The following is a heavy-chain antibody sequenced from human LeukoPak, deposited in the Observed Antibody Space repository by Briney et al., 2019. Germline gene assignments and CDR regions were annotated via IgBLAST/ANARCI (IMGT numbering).Heavy chain of an antibody. V-gene: IGHV3-21*01. CDR3: ARDGSTVTEDWFDP. CDR1: GFTFSSYS. D-gene: IGHD4-11*01. Sequence: PGGSLRLSCAASGFTFSSYSMNWVRQAPGKGLEWVSSISSSSSYIYYADSVKGRFTISRDNAKNSLYLQMNSLRAEDTAVYYCARDGSTVTEDWFDPWGQGTLVTVSS. J-gene: IGHJ5*02. CDR2: ISSSSSYI.